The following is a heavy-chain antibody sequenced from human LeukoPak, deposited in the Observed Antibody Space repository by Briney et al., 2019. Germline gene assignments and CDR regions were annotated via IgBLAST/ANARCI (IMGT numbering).Heavy chain of an antibody. CDR1: GFIFQDFG. CDR2: LSGNGGIT. CDR3: ARDGGYCSSSTCYALDY. V-gene: IGHV3-20*04. D-gene: IGHD2-2*01. Sequence: GGSLRLSCEASGFIFQDFGMSWVRQAPGKGLEWVSGLSGNGGITDYADSVKGRFTISRDNAKNSLYLEIHSLRAEDTALYYCARDGGYCSSSTCYALDYWGQGVLVTVSS. J-gene: IGHJ4*02.